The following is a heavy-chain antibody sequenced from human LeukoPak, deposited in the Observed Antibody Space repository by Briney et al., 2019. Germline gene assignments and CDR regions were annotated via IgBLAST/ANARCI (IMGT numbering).Heavy chain of an antibody. CDR1: GGSISSYY. Sequence: PSETLSLTCTVSGGSISSYYWSWIRQPPGKGLEWIGYIYYSGSTNYNPSLKSRVTISVDTSKNQFSLKLSSVTAADTAVYYCARLGEELQIDYWGQGTLATVSS. CDR2: IYYSGST. D-gene: IGHD1-26*01. V-gene: IGHV4-59*01. J-gene: IGHJ4*02. CDR3: ARLGEELQIDY.